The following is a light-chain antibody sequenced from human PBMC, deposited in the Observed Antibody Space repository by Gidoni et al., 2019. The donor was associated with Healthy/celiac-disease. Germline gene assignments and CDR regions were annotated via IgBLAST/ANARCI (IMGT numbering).Light chain of an antibody. J-gene: IGLJ2*01. CDR3: AAWDDSLNGDVV. CDR2: SKN. Sequence: QSVLTQPPSASGTPGQRVTISCSGSSANIGSNTGNWYQQLPGTAPKALIYSKNQRPSGVPDRFSGSKSGTSASLAISGLQSEDEADYDCAAWDDSLNGDVVFGGGTKLTVL. CDR1: SANIGSNT. V-gene: IGLV1-44*01.